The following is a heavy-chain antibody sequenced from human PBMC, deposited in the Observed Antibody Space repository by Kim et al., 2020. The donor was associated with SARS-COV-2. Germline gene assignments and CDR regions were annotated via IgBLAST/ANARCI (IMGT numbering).Heavy chain of an antibody. V-gene: IGHV3-23*01. CDR1: GFTFSGYA. J-gene: IGHJ6*02. D-gene: IGHD1-26*01. Sequence: GGSLRLSCVGYGFTFSGYAMSWVRQAPGEGLGWVSAISGATGSTYYVDSVKGRFTISRDNSKNTMYLQMNSLRVDDTAIYYCARRGVGASSHYYGLDVWGRGTTVTVSS. CDR2: ISGATGST. CDR3: ARRGVGASSHYYGLDV.